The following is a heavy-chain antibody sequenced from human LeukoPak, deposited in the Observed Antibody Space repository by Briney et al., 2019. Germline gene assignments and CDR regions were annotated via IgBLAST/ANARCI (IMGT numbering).Heavy chain of an antibody. Sequence: GGSLRLSCAASGFTFNDYYMTWLRQAPGKGLEWVSYISSSGTTIYYADSVKGRFTISRDNAKNSLYLQMNTLRAEDTAVYYCARSGYYYDSSGYLPFDYWGQGTLVTVSS. CDR2: ISSSGTTI. J-gene: IGHJ4*02. D-gene: IGHD3-22*01. CDR3: ARSGYYYDSSGYLPFDY. CDR1: GFTFNDYY. V-gene: IGHV3-11*01.